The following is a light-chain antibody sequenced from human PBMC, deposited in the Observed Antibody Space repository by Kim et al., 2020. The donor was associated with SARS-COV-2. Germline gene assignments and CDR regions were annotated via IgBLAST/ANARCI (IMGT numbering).Light chain of an antibody. J-gene: IGKJ2*01. CDR1: QIINTY. V-gene: IGKV1-5*03. Sequence: SASVGDRVTNTCRAGQIINTYWSWYQQKPGKAPNLLIYQASSLQIGVPSRFSGSGSGAEFTLTISSLQPDDFATYYCQHYIRFPYTFGQGTKLEI. CDR3: QHYIRFPYT. CDR2: QAS.